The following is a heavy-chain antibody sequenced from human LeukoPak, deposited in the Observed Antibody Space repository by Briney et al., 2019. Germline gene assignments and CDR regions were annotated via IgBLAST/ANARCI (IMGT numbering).Heavy chain of an antibody. CDR2: IYYSGST. Sequence: SETLSLTCTVPGGSISSSSYYWGWIRQPPGKGLEWIGSIYYSGSTYYNPSLKSRVTISVDTSKNQFSLKLSSVTAADTAVYYCARDYGDYAYYSDYWGQGTLVTVSS. V-gene: IGHV4-39*01. D-gene: IGHD4-17*01. CDR3: ARDYGDYAYYSDY. J-gene: IGHJ4*02. CDR1: GGSISSSSYY.